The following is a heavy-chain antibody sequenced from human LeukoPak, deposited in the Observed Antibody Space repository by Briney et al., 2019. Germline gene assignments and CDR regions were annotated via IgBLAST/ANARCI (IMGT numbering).Heavy chain of an antibody. V-gene: IGHV3-30*02. D-gene: IGHD2-2*01. CDR1: GFTFSSYG. CDR3: AKDWAGYCSSTSCYQIDY. CDR2: IRYDGSNK. Sequence: PGGSLRLSCAASGFTFSSYGMHWVRQAPGKGLEWVAFIRYDGSNKYYADSVKGRFTISRDNSKNTLYLQMNSLRAEDTAVHYCAKDWAGYCSSTSCYQIDYWGQGTLVTVSS. J-gene: IGHJ4*02.